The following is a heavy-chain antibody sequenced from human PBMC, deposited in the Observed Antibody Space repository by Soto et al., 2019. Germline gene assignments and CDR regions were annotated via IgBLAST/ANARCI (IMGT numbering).Heavy chain of an antibody. Sequence: QVQLVESGGGVVQPGRSLRLSCAASGFTFSSYGMHWVRQAPGKGLEWVAVISYDGSNKYYADSVKGRFTISRDNSKNTLYLQMNSLRAEDTAVYYCAKDNIVVVVAALSGDNWFDPWGQGTLVTVSS. CDR1: GFTFSSYG. CDR3: AKDNIVVVVAALSGDNWFDP. CDR2: ISYDGSNK. D-gene: IGHD2-15*01. J-gene: IGHJ5*02. V-gene: IGHV3-30*18.